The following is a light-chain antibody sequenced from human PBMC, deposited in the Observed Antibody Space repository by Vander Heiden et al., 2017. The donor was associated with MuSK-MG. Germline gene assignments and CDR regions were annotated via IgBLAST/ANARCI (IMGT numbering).Light chain of an antibody. Sequence: DLQLPHFPSTLSASVGDRVTITCRASQSISPWLAWYQQKPGKAPKLLIYKASTLESGVPSRFSGSGSGTEFTLTITSLQPDDFATYYCQQYSSYWTFGQGTKVEIK. V-gene: IGKV1-5*03. CDR2: KAS. CDR3: QQYSSYWT. J-gene: IGKJ1*01. CDR1: QSISPW.